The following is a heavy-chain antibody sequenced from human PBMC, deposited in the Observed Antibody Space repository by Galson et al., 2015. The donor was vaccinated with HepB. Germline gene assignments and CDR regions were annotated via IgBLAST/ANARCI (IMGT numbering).Heavy chain of an antibody. V-gene: IGHV3-66*04. CDR3: TRPIDGSGWYFDS. Sequence: SLRLSCAASGFTVSSDYMGWVRQAPGKGLEWVSVIYSGGSGGSTYYADSVKGRFSISRDTSKNTLYLQMNSLRAEDTALYYCTRPIDGSGWYFDSWGQGTLVTVPS. D-gene: IGHD6-19*01. CDR1: GFTVSSDY. J-gene: IGHJ4*02. CDR2: IYSGGSGGST.